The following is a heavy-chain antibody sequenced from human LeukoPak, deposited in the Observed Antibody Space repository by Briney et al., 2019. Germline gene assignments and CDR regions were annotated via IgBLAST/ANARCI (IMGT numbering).Heavy chain of an antibody. CDR2: IYYSGST. CDR3: ARAPRTGAWDMITFGGVIVHGDAFDF. J-gene: IGHJ3*01. V-gene: IGHV4-39*07. CDR1: GGSISSSSYY. D-gene: IGHD3-16*02. Sequence: PSETLSLTCTVSGGSISSSSYYWGWIRQPPGKGLEWIGSIYYSGSTYYNPSLKSRVTVSVDMSKNQFSLQLSSVTAADMAVYYCARAPRTGAWDMITFGGVIVHGDAFDFWGQGTMVTVSS.